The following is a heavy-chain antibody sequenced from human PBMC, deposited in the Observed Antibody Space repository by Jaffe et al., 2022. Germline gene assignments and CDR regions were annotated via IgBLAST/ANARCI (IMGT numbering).Heavy chain of an antibody. V-gene: IGHV1-69*01. CDR3: ARNRYCSSTSCLRGSYYYYMDV. J-gene: IGHJ6*03. D-gene: IGHD2-2*01. CDR1: GGTFSSYA. CDR2: IIPIFGTA. Sequence: QVQLVQSGAEVKKPGSSVKVSCKASGGTFSSYAISWVRQAPGQGLEWMGGIIPIFGTANYAQKFQGRVTITADESTSTAYMELSSLRSEDTAVYYCARNRYCSSTSCLRGSYYYYMDVWGKGTTVTVSS.